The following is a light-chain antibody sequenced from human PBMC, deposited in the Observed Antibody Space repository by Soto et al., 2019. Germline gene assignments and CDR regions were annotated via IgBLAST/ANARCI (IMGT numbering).Light chain of an antibody. Sequence: EIVMTQSPATLSVSPGERATLSCRASQRISNNFAWYQQKPGQAPRLLIYGASTRATGNPARFSGSGSGTDFTVTISSLEPEDFAVYYCQQRSSWPITFGPGTRLEIK. CDR2: GAS. V-gene: IGKV3-11*01. CDR1: QRISNN. CDR3: QQRSSWPIT. J-gene: IGKJ5*01.